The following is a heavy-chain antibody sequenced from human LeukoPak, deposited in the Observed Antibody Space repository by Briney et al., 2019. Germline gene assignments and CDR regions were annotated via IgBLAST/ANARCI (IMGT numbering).Heavy chain of an antibody. CDR3: ARHVRTWGYSYGHTDY. V-gene: IGHV4-39*01. D-gene: IGHD5-18*01. CDR2: IYYSGST. Sequence: SETLSLTCTVSGGSISSSSYYWGWIRQPPGKGLEWIGGIYYSGSTYYNPSLKSRVTISVDTSKNQFSLKLSSVTAADTAVYYCARHVRTWGYSYGHTDYWGQGTLVTVSS. CDR1: GGSISSSSYY. J-gene: IGHJ4*02.